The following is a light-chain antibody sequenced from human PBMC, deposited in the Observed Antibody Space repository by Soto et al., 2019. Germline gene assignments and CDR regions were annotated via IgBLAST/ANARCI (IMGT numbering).Light chain of an antibody. CDR3: QQYGSSPLYT. CDR1: QSVSSSY. J-gene: IGKJ2*01. CDR2: GAS. V-gene: IGKV3-20*01. Sequence: EIVLTQSPGTLSLSPGERATLSCRASQSVSSSYFAWYQQKPGQAPRLLIYGASSRATGIPDRFSGSGSGTDFTLTISRLEPEDFGVYYCQQYGSSPLYTFGQGTKLEIK.